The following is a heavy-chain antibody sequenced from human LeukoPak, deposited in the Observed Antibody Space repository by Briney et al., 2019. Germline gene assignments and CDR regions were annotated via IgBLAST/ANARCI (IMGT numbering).Heavy chain of an antibody. V-gene: IGHV3-15*01. CDR3: TTADSSGWYYLDY. D-gene: IGHD6-19*01. CDR2: IKSKTDGGTT. CDR1: GFTFSDYY. J-gene: IGHJ4*02. Sequence: GGSLRLSCAASGFTFSDYYMSWIRQAPGKGLEWVGRIKSKTDGGTTDYAAPVKGRFTISRDDSKNTLYLQMNSLKTEDTAVYYCTTADSSGWYYLDYWGQGTLVTVSS.